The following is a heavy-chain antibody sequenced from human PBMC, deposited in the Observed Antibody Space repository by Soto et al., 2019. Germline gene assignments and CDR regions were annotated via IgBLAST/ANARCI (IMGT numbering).Heavy chain of an antibody. J-gene: IGHJ6*02. CDR2: TYYRSKWYN. Sequence: SQTLSLTCAISGDSVSSNSAAWNWIRQSPPRGLEWLGRTYYRSKWYNDYAVSVKSRITINPDTSKNQFSLQLNSVTPKDTAVYYCARGYNYYYGMDVWGQGTTVTVSS. V-gene: IGHV6-1*01. CDR3: ARGYNYYYGMDV. CDR1: GDSVSSNSAA.